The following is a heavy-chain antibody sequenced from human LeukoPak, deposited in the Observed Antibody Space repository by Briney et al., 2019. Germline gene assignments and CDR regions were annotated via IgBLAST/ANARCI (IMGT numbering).Heavy chain of an antibody. Sequence: GGSLRLSCEASGFTFSSYEMNWVRQAPGKGLEWVSYISRGGDIIHYADSVKGRFTISRDNAKNSLYLQMNSLRAEDTAVYYCARDGVGYCSGGSCYSDYWGQGTLVTVSS. CDR3: ARDGVGYCSGGSCYSDY. D-gene: IGHD2-15*01. CDR2: ISRGGDII. CDR1: GFTFSSYE. J-gene: IGHJ4*02. V-gene: IGHV3-48*03.